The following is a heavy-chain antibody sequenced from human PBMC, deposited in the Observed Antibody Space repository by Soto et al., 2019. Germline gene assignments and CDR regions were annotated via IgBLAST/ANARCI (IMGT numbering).Heavy chain of an antibody. V-gene: IGHV1-69*01. CDR2: ITPILGTA. J-gene: IGHJ6*04. CDR3: APWLEFDIVKVPAAYNTMDF. CDR1: GGSFSTYA. Sequence: QVQLVQSGAEVKKPGSSVKVSCKASGGSFSTYAISWVRQAPGQGLEWMGGITPILGTAAYAQKLQGRGTITADESTRTACMERSSLRSQDTAVYYCAPWLEFDIVKVPAAYNTMDFLGEGTPVTFAS. D-gene: IGHD2-2*01.